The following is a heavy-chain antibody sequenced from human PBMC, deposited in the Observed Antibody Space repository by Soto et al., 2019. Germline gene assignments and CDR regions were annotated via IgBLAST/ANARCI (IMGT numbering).Heavy chain of an antibody. D-gene: IGHD6-13*01. J-gene: IGHJ5*02. V-gene: IGHV5-51*01. CDR3: ARSTFLNPIIAAARTGWFDP. CDR1: GYSFTSYW. CDR2: IYPGDSDT. Sequence: TGESLKISCKGSGYSFTSYWIGWVRQMPGKGLEWMGIIYPGDSDTRYSPSFQGQVTISADKSISTAYLQWSSLQASDTAMYYCARSTFLNPIIAAARTGWFDPWGQGTLVTVSS.